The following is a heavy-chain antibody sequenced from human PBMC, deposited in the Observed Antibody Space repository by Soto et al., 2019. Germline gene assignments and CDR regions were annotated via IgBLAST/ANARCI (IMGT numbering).Heavy chain of an antibody. Sequence: PSETLSLTCAVYGGSFSGYYWSWIRQPPGKGLEWIGEINHSGSTNYNPSLKSRVTTSVDTSKNQFSLKLSSVTAADTAVYYCARGRGEWLRYSYGMDVWGQGTTVTVSS. J-gene: IGHJ6*02. CDR2: INHSGST. D-gene: IGHD5-12*01. V-gene: IGHV4-34*01. CDR3: ARGRGEWLRYSYGMDV. CDR1: GGSFSGYY.